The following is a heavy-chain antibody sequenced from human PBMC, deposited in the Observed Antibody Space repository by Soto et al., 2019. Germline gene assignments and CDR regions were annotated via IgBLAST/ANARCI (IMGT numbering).Heavy chain of an antibody. CDR2: IYKSTTT. CDR1: GDSISTVDYF. V-gene: IGHV4-30-4*01. D-gene: IGHD2-15*01. CDR3: VRGRYCLTGRCFPNWFDS. Sequence: QVHLLESGPGLVKPSQTLSLTCSVSGDSISTVDYFWAWIRQPPGQALEYIGYIYKSTTTYYNPSFESRVAISLDTSKSQFSLTVTSVTAADTAVYFCVRGRYCLTGRCFPNWFDSWGQGTLVTVSS. J-gene: IGHJ5*01.